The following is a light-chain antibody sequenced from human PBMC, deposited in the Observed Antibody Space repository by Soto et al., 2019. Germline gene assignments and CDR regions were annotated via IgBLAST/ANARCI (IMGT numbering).Light chain of an antibody. Sequence: QSALTQPASVSGSPGPSITISCTGTSSDVAFYNHVSWYQQHPGKAPKLLIYEVNNRPSGVSHRFSGSKSGNTASLTISGLQAEDEADYYCSSFASTHTYVFGTGTKVTVL. CDR2: EVN. V-gene: IGLV2-14*01. J-gene: IGLJ1*01. CDR3: SSFASTHTYV. CDR1: SSDVAFYNH.